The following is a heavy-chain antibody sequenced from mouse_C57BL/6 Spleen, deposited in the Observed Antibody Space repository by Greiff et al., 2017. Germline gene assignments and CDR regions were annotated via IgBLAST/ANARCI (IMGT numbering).Heavy chain of an antibody. CDR1: GYTFTEYT. Sequence: VKLMESGAELVKPGASVKLSCKASGYTFTEYTIHWVKQRSGQGLEWIGWFYPGSGSIKYNEKFKDKATLTADKSSSTVYMELSRLTSEDSAVYFCARHEDPASPRWYFGVWGTGTTVTVAS. CDR2: FYPGSGSI. J-gene: IGHJ1*03. V-gene: IGHV1-62-2*01. CDR3: ARHEDPASPRWYFGV.